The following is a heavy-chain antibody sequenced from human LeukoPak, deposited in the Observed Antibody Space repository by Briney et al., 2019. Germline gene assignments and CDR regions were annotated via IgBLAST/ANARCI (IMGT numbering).Heavy chain of an antibody. CDR3: ARDGEPYYYYYYMDV. V-gene: IGHV1-2*02. J-gene: IGHJ6*03. CDR1: GYTFTGYY. CDR2: INPNSGGT. Sequence: ASVKVSCKASGYTFTGYYMHWVRQAPGQGLEWMGWINPNSGGTNYAQKFQGRVTMTRDTSISTAYMELSRLRSDDTAVYYCARDGEPYYYYYYMDVWGKGTTVTVSS. D-gene: IGHD3-3*01.